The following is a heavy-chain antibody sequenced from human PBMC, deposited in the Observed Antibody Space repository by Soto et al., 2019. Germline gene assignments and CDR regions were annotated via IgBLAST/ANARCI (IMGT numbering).Heavy chain of an antibody. CDR1: GYSFTGYY. CDR3: ARDPQWELLPTDY. CDR2: INPNSGGT. D-gene: IGHD1-26*01. V-gene: IGHV1-2*02. J-gene: IGHJ4*02. Sequence: GASVKVSCKASGYSFTGYYMHWVRQAPGQGLEWMGWINPNSGGTNYTQKFQGRVTMTRDTSISTAYMELSRLTSDDTAVYYCARDPQWELLPTDYWGQGTQVTAPQ.